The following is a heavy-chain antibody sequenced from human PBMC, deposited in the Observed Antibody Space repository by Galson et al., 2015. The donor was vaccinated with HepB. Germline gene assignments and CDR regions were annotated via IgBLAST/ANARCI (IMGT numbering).Heavy chain of an antibody. CDR1: GFTFSSYG. J-gene: IGHJ4*02. Sequence: SLRLSCAASGFTFSSYGMHWVRQAPGKGLEWVAVVWYDGGNKYYADSVKGRFTISRDNSKNTLYLQMNSLRAEDTAVYYCGRETTVSNFDYWGQGTLVSVSS. CDR3: GRETTVSNFDY. CDR2: VWYDGGNK. D-gene: IGHD4-11*01. V-gene: IGHV3-33*01.